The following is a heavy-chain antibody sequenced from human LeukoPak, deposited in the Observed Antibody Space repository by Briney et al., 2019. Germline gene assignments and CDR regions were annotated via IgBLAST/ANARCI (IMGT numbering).Heavy chain of an antibody. CDR1: GFTLSSYA. V-gene: IGHV3-23*01. CDR2: ISGSGGST. D-gene: IGHD6-19*01. CDR3: AKETNQAVAGALDY. Sequence: PGGSLRLSCAASGFTLSSYAMSWVRQAPGKGLEWVSAISGSGGSTYYADSVKGRFTISRDNSKNTLYLQMNSLRAEDTAVYYCAKETNQAVAGALDYWGQGTLVTVSS. J-gene: IGHJ4*02.